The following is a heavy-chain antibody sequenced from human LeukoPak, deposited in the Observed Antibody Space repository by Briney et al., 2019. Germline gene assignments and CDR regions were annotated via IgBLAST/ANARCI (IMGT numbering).Heavy chain of an antibody. CDR2: IYYTGST. V-gene: IGHV4-59*02. CDR3: ASRKLGNDY. Sequence: PSETLSLTCTISGGSVSDCYWSWIRQSPGKGLEWIVYIYYTGSTTYNPSLKSRVTISADTSKNQFSLKLGSLTAADTAVYYRASRKLGNDYWGQGTLVTVSS. J-gene: IGHJ4*02. CDR1: GGSVSDCY. D-gene: IGHD7-27*01.